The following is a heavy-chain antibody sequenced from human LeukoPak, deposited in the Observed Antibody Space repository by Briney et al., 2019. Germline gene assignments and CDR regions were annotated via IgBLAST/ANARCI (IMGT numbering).Heavy chain of an antibody. CDR3: ATDFNWAWNY. Sequence: PGGSLRLSCVVSGFRLSTYGMHWVRQAPGKGLEWVSFIRNVGNDKYYAQSVKGRFTISRDDSKNTQYLQMNSLGGEDTAVYYCATDFNWAWNYWGQGTLVTVSS. CDR2: IRNVGNDK. J-gene: IGHJ4*02. V-gene: IGHV3-30*02. D-gene: IGHD7-27*01. CDR1: GFRLSTYG.